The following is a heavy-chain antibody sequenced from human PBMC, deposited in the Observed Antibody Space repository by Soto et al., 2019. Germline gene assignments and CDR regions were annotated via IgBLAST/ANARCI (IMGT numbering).Heavy chain of an antibody. CDR1: GFTFSSYG. J-gene: IGHJ4*02. CDR2: ISYDGSNK. V-gene: IGHV3-30*18. D-gene: IGHD6-6*01. CDR3: AKDGSSSARDY. Sequence: GGSLRLSCAASGFTFSSYGMHWVRQAPGKGLEWVAVISYDGSNKYYADSVKGRFTISRDNSKNTLYLQMNSLRAEDTAVYYCAKDGSSSARDYWGQGTMGTVSA.